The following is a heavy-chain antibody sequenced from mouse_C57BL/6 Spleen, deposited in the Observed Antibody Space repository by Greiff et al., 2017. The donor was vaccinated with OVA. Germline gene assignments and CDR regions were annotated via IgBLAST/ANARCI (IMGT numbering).Heavy chain of an antibody. CDR2: IYPRSGNT. Sequence: QVQLQQSGAELARPGASVKLSCKASGYTFTSYGISWVKQRPGQGLEWIGEIYPRSGNTYYNEKFKGKATLTADKSSSTAYMELRSLTSEDSAVYFCARSNDGYYGSAWFAYWGQGTLVTVSA. V-gene: IGHV1-81*01. CDR3: ARSNDGYYGSAWFAY. CDR1: GYTFTSYG. D-gene: IGHD2-3*01. J-gene: IGHJ3*01.